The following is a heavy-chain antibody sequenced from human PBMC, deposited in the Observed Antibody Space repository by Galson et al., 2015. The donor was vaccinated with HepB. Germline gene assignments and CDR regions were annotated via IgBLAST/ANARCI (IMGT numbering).Heavy chain of an antibody. CDR3: ATATGFWSGYYLPDY. CDR2: FDPEDGET. CDR1: GYTLTELS. J-gene: IGHJ4*02. V-gene: IGHV1-24*01. Sequence: SVKVSCRVSGYTLTELSMHWVRQAPGKGLEWMGGFDPEDGETIYAQKFQGRVTMTEDTSTDTAYMELSSLRSEDTAVYYCATATGFWSGYYLPDYWGQGTLVTVSS. D-gene: IGHD3-3*01.